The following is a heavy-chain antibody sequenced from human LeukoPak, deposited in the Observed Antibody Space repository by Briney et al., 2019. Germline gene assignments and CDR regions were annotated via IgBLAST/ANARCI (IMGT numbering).Heavy chain of an antibody. V-gene: IGHV4-59*01. CDR3: ARARGYCSSTSCYYYGMDV. CDR2: IYYSGST. Sequence: KTSETLSLTCTVSGVSISSYYWSWIRQPPGKGLEWIGYIYYSGSTNYNPSLKSRVTISVDTSKNQFSLKLSSVTAADTAVYYCARARGYCSSTSCYYYGMDVWGQGTTVTVSS. CDR1: GVSISSYY. D-gene: IGHD2-2*01. J-gene: IGHJ6*02.